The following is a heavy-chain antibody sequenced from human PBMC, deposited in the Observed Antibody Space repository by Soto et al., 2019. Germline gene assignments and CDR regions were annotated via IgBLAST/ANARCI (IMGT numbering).Heavy chain of an antibody. CDR2: INHSGST. Sequence: SETLSLTCAVYGGSFSGDYWSWIRQPPGKGLEWIGEINHSGSTNYNPSLKSRVTISVDTSKNQFSLKLSSVTAADTAVYYCARRPFDYYDSSGYYYYGYWGQGTLVTVSS. CDR3: ARRPFDYYDSSGYYYYGY. D-gene: IGHD3-22*01. V-gene: IGHV4-34*01. J-gene: IGHJ4*02. CDR1: GGSFSGDY.